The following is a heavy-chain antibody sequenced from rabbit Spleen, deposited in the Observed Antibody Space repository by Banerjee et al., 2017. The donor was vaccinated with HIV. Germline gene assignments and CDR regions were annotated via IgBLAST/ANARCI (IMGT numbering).Heavy chain of an antibody. D-gene: IGHD1-1*01. J-gene: IGHJ4*01. CDR2: IYAGSSGRA. CDR1: GFSFSSGYD. V-gene: IGHV1S40*01. Sequence: QSLEESGGDLVKPGASLTLTCTASGFSFSSGYDMGWVRQAPGKGLEWNACIYAGSSGRAYYASWAKGRFTISKTPSTTVTLQMTSLTAADTATYFCASDSGSGHYIDVLFNLWGPGTLVTVS. CDR3: ASDSGSGHYIDVLFNL.